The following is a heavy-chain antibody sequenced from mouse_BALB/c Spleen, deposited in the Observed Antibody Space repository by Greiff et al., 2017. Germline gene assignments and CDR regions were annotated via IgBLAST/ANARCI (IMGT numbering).Heavy chain of an antibody. Sequence: EVKLVESGPSLVKPSQTLSLTCSVTGDSITSGYWNWIRKFPGNKLEYMGYISYSGSTYYNPSLKSRISITRDTSKNQYYLQLNSVTTEDTATYYCARRGVYYGNYEGNAMDYWGQGTSVTVSS. CDR1: GDSITSGY. CDR2: ISYSGST. J-gene: IGHJ4*01. V-gene: IGHV3-8*02. D-gene: IGHD2-1*01. CDR3: ARRGVYYGNYEGNAMDY.